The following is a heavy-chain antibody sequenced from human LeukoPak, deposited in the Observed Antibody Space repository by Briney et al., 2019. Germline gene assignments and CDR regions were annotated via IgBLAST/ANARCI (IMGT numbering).Heavy chain of an antibody. V-gene: IGHV1-2*02. CDR1: GYTFTGHY. Sequence: ASVKVSCKASGYTFTGHYMHWVRQAPGQGLEWMGWINPNSGGTNYAQKFQGRVTMTRDTSISTAYMELSRLRSDDTAVYYCARTRGTTQQLVLNAFDIWGQGTMVTVSS. CDR2: INPNSGGT. D-gene: IGHD6-13*01. CDR3: ARTRGTTQQLVLNAFDI. J-gene: IGHJ3*02.